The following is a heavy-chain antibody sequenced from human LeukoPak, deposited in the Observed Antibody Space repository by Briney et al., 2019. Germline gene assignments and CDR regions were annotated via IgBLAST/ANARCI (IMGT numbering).Heavy chain of an antibody. Sequence: ASVKVSCKASGYTFTSYGISWVRQAPGQGLEWMGWISAYNGNTNYAQKLQGRVTMTTDTSTSTAYMELRSLRSDDTAVYYCARDLMDIVVVPAAVDYWGQGTLVTVSS. D-gene: IGHD2-2*03. CDR2: ISAYNGNT. J-gene: IGHJ4*02. CDR3: ARDLMDIVVVPAAVDY. V-gene: IGHV1-18*01. CDR1: GYTFTSYG.